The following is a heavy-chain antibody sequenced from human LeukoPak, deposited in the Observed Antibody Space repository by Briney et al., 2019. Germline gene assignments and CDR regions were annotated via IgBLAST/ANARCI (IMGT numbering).Heavy chain of an antibody. CDR1: GGSISSYY. CDR3: ARALYYYDSSGPLPLK. V-gene: IGHV4-59*01. D-gene: IGHD3-22*01. CDR2: IFYSGST. J-gene: IGHJ4*02. Sequence: PSETLSLTCTVSGGSISSYYWSWIRQPPGKGLEWIGYIFYSGSTNYNPSLKGRVTIPVDTSKNQFSLNLSSVTAADTAVYYCARALYYYDSSGPLPLKWGQGTLVTVSS.